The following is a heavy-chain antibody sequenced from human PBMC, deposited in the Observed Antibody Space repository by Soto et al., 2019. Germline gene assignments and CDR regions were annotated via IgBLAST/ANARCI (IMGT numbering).Heavy chain of an antibody. CDR3: ARQRYYGSGSYHDY. D-gene: IGHD3-10*01. CDR2: IYYSGST. V-gene: IGHV4-31*03. CDR1: GGSISSGGYY. Sequence: PSETLSLTCTVSGGSISSGGYYWSWIRQHPGKGLEWIGYIYYSGSTFYNPSLKSRVTISVDTSKNQFSLKLSSVTAADTAVYYCARQRYYGSGSYHDYWGQGTLVIVSS. J-gene: IGHJ4*02.